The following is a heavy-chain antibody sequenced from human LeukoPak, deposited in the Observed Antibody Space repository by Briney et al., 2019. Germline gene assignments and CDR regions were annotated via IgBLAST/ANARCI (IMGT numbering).Heavy chain of an antibody. J-gene: IGHJ3*02. V-gene: IGHV3-21*01. Sequence: GGSLRPSCAASGFTFSSYSMNWVRQAPGKGLEWVSSISSSSSYIYYADSVKGRFTISRDNAKNSLYLQMNSLRAEDTAVYYCARYYDILTGEDAFDIWGQGTMVTVSS. CDR3: ARYYDILTGEDAFDI. CDR2: ISSSSSYI. D-gene: IGHD3-9*01. CDR1: GFTFSSYS.